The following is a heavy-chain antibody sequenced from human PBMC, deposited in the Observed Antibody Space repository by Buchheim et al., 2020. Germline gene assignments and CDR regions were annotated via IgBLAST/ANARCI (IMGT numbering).Heavy chain of an antibody. V-gene: IGHV4-34*01. Sequence: QVQLQQWGAGLLKHSETLSLTCAVYGGSFSSYYWSRIRQPPGKGLEWIGEINHSGTTNYNPSLKIRVTISVATSKHPISLILRSVTDADTAVYYCASDCGGDCPLGYWGQGTL. J-gene: IGHJ4*02. CDR2: INHSGTT. D-gene: IGHD2-21*02. CDR1: GGSFSSYY. CDR3: ASDCGGDCPLGY.